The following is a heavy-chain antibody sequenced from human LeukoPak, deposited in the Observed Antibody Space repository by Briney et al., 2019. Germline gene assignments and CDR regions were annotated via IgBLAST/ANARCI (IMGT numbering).Heavy chain of an antibody. CDR3: AKDRDYGSGSYIFDY. D-gene: IGHD3-10*01. CDR1: GFTFSSYP. Sequence: GGSLRLSCAASGFTFSSYPMIWVRKAPGKGLEWVSAISGSGGRTYYADSVKGRFTISRDNSKNTLYLQMNSLRAEDTAVYYCAKDRDYGSGSYIFDYWGQGTLVTVSS. CDR2: ISGSGGRT. J-gene: IGHJ4*02. V-gene: IGHV3-23*01.